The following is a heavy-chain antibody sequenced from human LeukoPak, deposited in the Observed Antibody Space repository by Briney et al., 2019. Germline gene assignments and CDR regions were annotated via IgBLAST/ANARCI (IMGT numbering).Heavy chain of an antibody. CDR2: INPSGGST. D-gene: IGHD1-26*01. Sequence: ASVKVSCKASGYTFTSYYMHWVRQAPVQGLEWMGIINPSGGSTSYAQKFQGRVTMTRDMSTSTVYMELSSLRSEDTAVYYCAREGATDDLDYWGQGTLVTVSS. CDR1: GYTFTSYY. V-gene: IGHV1-46*01. CDR3: AREGATDDLDY. J-gene: IGHJ4*02.